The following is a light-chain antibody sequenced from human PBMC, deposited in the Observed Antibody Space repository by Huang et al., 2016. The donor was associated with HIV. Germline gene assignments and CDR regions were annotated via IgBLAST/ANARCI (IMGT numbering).Light chain of an antibody. J-gene: IGKJ5*01. CDR3: QQFNNYLT. V-gene: IGKV1D-13*01. CDR2: DAS. Sequence: AIQLTQSPSSLSASVGDRVTITCRASRGISSGLAWYQQKPGKAPKLLIFDASSLESGVPSRFSSSGSGTDFTLTISSLQPEDFATYYCQQFNNYLTFGQGTRLEIQ. CDR1: RGISSG.